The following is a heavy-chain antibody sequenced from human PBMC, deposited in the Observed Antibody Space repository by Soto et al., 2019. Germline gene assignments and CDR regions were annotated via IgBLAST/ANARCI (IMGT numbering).Heavy chain of an antibody. CDR2: ISGSGSTK. J-gene: IGHJ4*02. CDR3: ARDYSSYGPFDY. Sequence: GGSLRLSCVGSGFTFSSYVMSWVRQAPGKGLEWVSGISGSGSTKYYADSVKGRFTISRDNAKNSLYLQMNSLRAEDTAVYYCARDYSSYGPFDYWGQGTLVTVSS. D-gene: IGHD5-18*01. CDR1: GFTFSSYV. V-gene: IGHV3-48*01.